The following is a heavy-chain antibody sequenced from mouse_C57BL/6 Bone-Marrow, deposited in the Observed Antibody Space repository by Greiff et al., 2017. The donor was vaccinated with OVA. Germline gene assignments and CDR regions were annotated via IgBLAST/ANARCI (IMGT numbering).Heavy chain of an antibody. V-gene: IGHV3-6*01. CDR3: AREGDGNFLFAY. D-gene: IGHD2-1*01. J-gene: IGHJ3*01. Sequence: VQLKESGPGLVKPSQSLSLTCSVTGYSITSGYYWNWIRQFPGNKLEWMGYISYDGSNNYNPSLKNRISITRDTSKNQFFLKLNSVTTEDTATYYCAREGDGNFLFAYWGQGTLVTVSA. CDR2: ISYDGSN. CDR1: GYSITSGYY.